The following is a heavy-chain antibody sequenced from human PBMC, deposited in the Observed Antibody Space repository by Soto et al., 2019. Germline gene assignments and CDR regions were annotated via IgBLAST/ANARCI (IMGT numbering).Heavy chain of an antibody. Sequence: SVKVSCKASGGTFSSYAISWVRQAPGQGLEWMGGIIPIFGTANYAQKFQGRVKITADESTSTAYMELSSLRSEDTAVYYCARADCSSTSCEVYYYGMDVWGKGTTVTVSS. V-gene: IGHV1-69*13. CDR1: GGTFSSYA. D-gene: IGHD2-2*01. CDR3: ARADCSSTSCEVYYYGMDV. CDR2: IIPIFGTA. J-gene: IGHJ6*04.